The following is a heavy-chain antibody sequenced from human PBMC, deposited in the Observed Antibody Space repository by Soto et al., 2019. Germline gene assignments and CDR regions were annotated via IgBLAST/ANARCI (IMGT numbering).Heavy chain of an antibody. CDR3: AKLVDDSSGYYPIDAFDI. V-gene: IGHV3-30*18. D-gene: IGHD3-22*01. Sequence: PGGSLRLSCAASGFTFSSYGMHWVRQAPGKGLEWVAVISYDGSNKYYADTVKGRITISRDNSKNTLYLQMNSQRAEDTALYYCAKLVDDSSGYYPIDAFDIWGQGTMVTVSS. J-gene: IGHJ3*02. CDR2: ISYDGSNK. CDR1: GFTFSSYG.